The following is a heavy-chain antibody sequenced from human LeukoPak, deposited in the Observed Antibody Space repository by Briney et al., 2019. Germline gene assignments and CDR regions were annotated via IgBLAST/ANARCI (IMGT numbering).Heavy chain of an antibody. CDR1: GFTFSSYA. Sequence: GRSLRFSCAASGFTFSSYAMHWVRQAPGKGLEWVTVISYDGGNKYYADSVKVRFTISRDNSKNTLYLQMNSLRAEDTAVYYCAREGYDSSGYYYYGMDVWGQGTTVTVSS. D-gene: IGHD3-22*01. CDR3: AREGYDSSGYYYYGMDV. J-gene: IGHJ6*02. CDR2: ISYDGGNK. V-gene: IGHV3-30-3*01.